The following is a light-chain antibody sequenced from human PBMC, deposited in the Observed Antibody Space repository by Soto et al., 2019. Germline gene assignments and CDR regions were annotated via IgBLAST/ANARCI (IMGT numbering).Light chain of an antibody. J-gene: IGKJ3*01. CDR3: QQYGRSPYT. V-gene: IGKV3-20*01. CDR2: GAS. CDR1: QSVSSNN. Sequence: EIVLTQSPGTLSLSPGERATLSCRASQSVSSNNLAWYQQRPGQAPRVVIYGASTRATGIPERFSGSGSGTDFNLTISRLEPEDFVVYYCQQYGRSPYTFGAGTKVDIK.